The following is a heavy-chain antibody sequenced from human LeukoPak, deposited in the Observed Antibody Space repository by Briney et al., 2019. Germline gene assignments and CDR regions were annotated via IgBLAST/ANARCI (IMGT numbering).Heavy chain of an antibody. Sequence: GRSLRLSCAASGFTFSSYGMHWVRQAPGKGLEWVAVISYDGSNKYYADSVKGRFTISRDNSKNTLYLQMNSLRAEDTAVYYCAKASNWNGPDHWGQGTLVTVSS. CDR1: GFTFSSYG. D-gene: IGHD1-1*01. V-gene: IGHV3-30*18. J-gene: IGHJ4*02. CDR3: AKASNWNGPDH. CDR2: ISYDGSNK.